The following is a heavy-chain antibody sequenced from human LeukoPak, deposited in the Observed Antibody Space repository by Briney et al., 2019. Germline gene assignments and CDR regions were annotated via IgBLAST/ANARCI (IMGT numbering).Heavy chain of an antibody. D-gene: IGHD6-13*01. V-gene: IGHV4-59*11. CDR2: IYYSGST. CDR3: ARVGGRYSSSWYVFYHQLHDYYYMDV. CDR1: GGSLSSHY. J-gene: IGHJ6*03. Sequence: SETLSLTCTVSGGSLSSHYWSWIREPPGKGLEWIGYIYYSGSTNYNPSLKSRVTISVETSKNQFSLKLSSVTAADTAEYYCARVGGRYSSSWYVFYHQLHDYYYMDVWGKGTTVTVSS.